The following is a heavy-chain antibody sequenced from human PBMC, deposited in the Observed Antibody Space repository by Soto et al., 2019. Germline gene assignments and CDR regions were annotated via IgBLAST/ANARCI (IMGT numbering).Heavy chain of an antibody. CDR1: GFTFTNFG. Sequence: PGGSLRLSCEVSGFTFTNFGINWARQAPGKGLEWVSAVSKSDYTYYSESVKGRCTISRDNAKNSVSLQMNNLRAEDTAVYYCAREESIIIPVVADVWGQGTQVTVSS. D-gene: IGHD3-10*01. CDR3: AREESIIIPVVADV. V-gene: IGHV3-21*04. J-gene: IGHJ4*02. CDR2: VSKSDYT.